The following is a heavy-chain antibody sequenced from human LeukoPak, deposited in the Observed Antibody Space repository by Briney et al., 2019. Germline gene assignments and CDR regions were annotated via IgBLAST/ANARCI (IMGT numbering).Heavy chain of an antibody. D-gene: IGHD1/OR15-1a*01. CDR3: AKQKRYYGMDV. V-gene: IGHV3-74*01. CDR2: INSDGSST. J-gene: IGHJ6*04. CDR1: GFTFSSYW. Sequence: GRSLRLSCAASGFTFSSYWMHWVRRAPGKGLVWVSRINSDGSSTSYADSVKGRFTISRDNAKNTLYLQMNSLRAEDTAVYYCAKQKRYYGMDVWDKGPTVTVS.